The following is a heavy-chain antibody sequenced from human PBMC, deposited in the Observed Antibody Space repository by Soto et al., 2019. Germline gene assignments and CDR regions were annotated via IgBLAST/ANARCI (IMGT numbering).Heavy chain of an antibody. CDR1: GFTFSSYW. D-gene: IGHD2-2*01. V-gene: IGHV3-7*01. Sequence: EVQLVESGGGLVQPGGSLRLSCAASGFTFSSYWMSWVRQAPGKGLEWVANIKQDGSEKYYVDSVKGRLTISRDNAKNSLYLQMNSLRAEDTAVYYCARGRGCSTGCHNFDYWGQGTLVTVS. J-gene: IGHJ4*02. CDR2: IKQDGSEK. CDR3: ARGRGCSTGCHNFDY.